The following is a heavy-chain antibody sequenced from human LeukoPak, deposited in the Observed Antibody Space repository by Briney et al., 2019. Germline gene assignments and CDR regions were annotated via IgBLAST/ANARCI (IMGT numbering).Heavy chain of an antibody. J-gene: IGHJ4*02. CDR3: ARGIAAPAYFDY. Sequence: SETLSLTCTVSGASTSGYYWSWIRQPPGKGLEWIGYIYYSGSTDYNPSLKSRVTISVDTSKNQFSLKLSSVTAADTAVYYCARGIAAPAYFDYWGQGTLVAVSS. CDR2: IYYSGST. D-gene: IGHD6-13*01. CDR1: GASTSGYY. V-gene: IGHV4-59*01.